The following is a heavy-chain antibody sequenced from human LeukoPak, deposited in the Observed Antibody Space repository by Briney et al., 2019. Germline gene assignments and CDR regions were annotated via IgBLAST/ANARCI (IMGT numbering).Heavy chain of an antibody. V-gene: IGHV3-23*01. D-gene: IGHD2-15*01. J-gene: IGHJ4*02. Sequence: GGSLRLSCAASGLNFRGYGLSWVRQAPGKGLEWVSAISGNGGSTYYADSVKGRFTISRDNSKNTLSLQMNSLRAEDTAVYYCAKDLSWYCSGGSCSLLSFDYWGQGTLVTVSS. CDR1: GLNFRGYG. CDR3: AKDLSWYCSGGSCSLLSFDY. CDR2: ISGNGGST.